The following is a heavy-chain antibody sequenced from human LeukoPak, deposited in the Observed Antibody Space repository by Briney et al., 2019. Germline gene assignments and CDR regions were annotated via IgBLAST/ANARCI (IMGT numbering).Heavy chain of an antibody. D-gene: IGHD5-18*01. CDR2: IYYSGST. CDR3: ARHGYSYGKTRHPFDY. CDR1: GASISSTSYY. Sequence: SETLSLTCTVSGASISSTSYYWGWIRQPPGKGLEWIGSIYYSGSTYYNPSLKSRVTISVDTFKNQFSLKLSSVTAADTAVYYCARHGYSYGKTRHPFDYWGQGTLVTVSS. J-gene: IGHJ4*02. V-gene: IGHV4-39*01.